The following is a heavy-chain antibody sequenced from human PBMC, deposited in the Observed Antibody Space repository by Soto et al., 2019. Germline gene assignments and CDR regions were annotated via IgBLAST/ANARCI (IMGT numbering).Heavy chain of an antibody. D-gene: IGHD6-19*01. J-gene: IGHJ4*01. Sequence: PSETLSLTCAVYGGSFSGYYWTWIRQPPGTGLEWIGEINHSGSTNSNPSLKSRVTISVDTSNNQLSLKLTSVTAADTAVYYCARHDGFSSGWIFDYWGHGTLVTVSS. CDR3: ARHDGFSSGWIFDY. V-gene: IGHV4-34*01. CDR2: INHSGST. CDR1: GGSFSGYY.